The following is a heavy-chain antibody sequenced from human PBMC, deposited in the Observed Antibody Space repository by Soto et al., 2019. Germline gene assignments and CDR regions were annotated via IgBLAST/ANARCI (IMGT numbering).Heavy chain of an antibody. CDR1: GGSIDTSDYY. V-gene: IGHV4-31*02. CDR2: IFHSGDT. CDR3: ARHPRITRGWHFDL. Sequence: QVQLQESGPGLVKPSQTLSLACTFSGGSIDTSDYYWSWIRHQPGKGLEWCGYIFHSGDTYYNPSLTSRLAFSVDTSKNQFSLRLTSVTVADTAMYFCARHPRITRGWHFDLWGRGTLVTVSS. D-gene: IGHD1-20*01. J-gene: IGHJ2*01.